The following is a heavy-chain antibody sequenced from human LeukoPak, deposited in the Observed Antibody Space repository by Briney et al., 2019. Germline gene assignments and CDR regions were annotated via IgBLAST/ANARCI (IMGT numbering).Heavy chain of an antibody. J-gene: IGHJ4*02. CDR2: IHYSGST. Sequence: SETLSLTCTVSGGSLSSGTYYWRWIRQPPGKGLEWIVHIHYSGSTNYNPSLKSRVTISVDTSKNQFSLKLSSVTAADTAVYYCARASDYDFWSGYPYYFDYWGQGTLVTVSS. CDR3: ARASDYDFWSGYPYYFDY. V-gene: IGHV4-61*01. CDR1: GGSLSSGTYY. D-gene: IGHD3-3*01.